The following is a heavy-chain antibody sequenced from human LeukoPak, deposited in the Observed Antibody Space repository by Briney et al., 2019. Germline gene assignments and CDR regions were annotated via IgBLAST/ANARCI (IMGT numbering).Heavy chain of an antibody. CDR3: ARDGYNWIPFDA. D-gene: IGHD1-20*01. CDR2: ISSSGSSI. CDR1: GFTFSDYY. Sequence: PGGSLRLSCAASGFTFSDYYMSGIRQAPGKGVEWVSYISSSGSSIYYADSVKGRFTISSDNAKNSLYLQMNSLRAEDTAVYYCARDGYNWIPFDAWGQGTPVTVSS. V-gene: IGHV3-11*01. J-gene: IGHJ4*02.